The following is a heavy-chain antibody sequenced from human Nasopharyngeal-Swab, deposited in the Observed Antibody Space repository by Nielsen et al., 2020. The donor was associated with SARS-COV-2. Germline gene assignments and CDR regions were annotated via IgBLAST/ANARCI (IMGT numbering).Heavy chain of an antibody. CDR3: AKGGSSWYWFDY. V-gene: IGHV3-53*01. D-gene: IGHD6-13*01. Sequence: GGSLRLSCAASGLTVSSNYMSWVRQAPGKGLEWVSVIYSGGSTYYADSVKGRFTISRDNSKNTLYLQMNSLRAEDTAVYYCAKGGSSWYWFDYWGQGTLVTVSS. CDR2: IYSGGST. CDR1: GLTVSSNY. J-gene: IGHJ4*02.